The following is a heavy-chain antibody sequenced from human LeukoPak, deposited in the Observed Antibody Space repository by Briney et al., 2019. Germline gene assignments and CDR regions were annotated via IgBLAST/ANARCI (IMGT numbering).Heavy chain of an antibody. V-gene: IGHV3-30-3*01. CDR2: VSDDGTFT. CDR3: ARDHYRAGPDYFDY. D-gene: IGHD1-14*01. J-gene: IGHJ4*02. Sequence: PGGSLRLSCAASGFTFSRYAMHWVRQAPGKGLEWVAVVSDDGTFTLYGDSVSGRFTVSRDSSKNTLYLQMNSPRPEDTAVYYCARDHYRAGPDYFDYWGQRTMVTVSS. CDR1: GFTFSRYA.